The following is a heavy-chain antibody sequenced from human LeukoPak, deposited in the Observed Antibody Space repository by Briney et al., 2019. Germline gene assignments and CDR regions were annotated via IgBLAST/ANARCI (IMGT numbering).Heavy chain of an antibody. V-gene: IGHV3-48*01. J-gene: IGHJ3*02. CDR1: GFTFSSYS. CDR2: ISSSSSTI. Sequence: SGGSLRLSCAASGFTFSSYSMNWVRQAPGKGLEWVSYISSSSSTIYYADSVKGRFTISRDNAKNSLYLQMNSLRAEDTAVYYCAREEQLVKNDAFDIWGQGTMVTVSS. CDR3: AREEQLVKNDAFDI. D-gene: IGHD6-6*01.